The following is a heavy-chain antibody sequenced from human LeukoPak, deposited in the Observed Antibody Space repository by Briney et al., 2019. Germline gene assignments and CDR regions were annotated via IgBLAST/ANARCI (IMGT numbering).Heavy chain of an antibody. J-gene: IGHJ4*02. D-gene: IGHD6-13*01. V-gene: IGHV4-39*01. CDR3: AGRSPYSSRWFDTASWFELFDY. CDR1: GGSISSSSYY. CDR2: IYYSGST. Sequence: SETLSLTCTVSGGSISSSSYYWGWIRQPPGTGLEWIGSIYYSGSTYYNPSLKSRVTISVDTSKNQFSLKLSSVTAADTAVYYCAGRSPYSSRWFDTASWFELFDYWGQGTLVTVSS.